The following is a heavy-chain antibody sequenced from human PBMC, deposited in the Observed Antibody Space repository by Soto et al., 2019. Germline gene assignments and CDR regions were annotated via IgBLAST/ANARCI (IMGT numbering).Heavy chain of an antibody. V-gene: IGHV4-59*08. D-gene: IGHD1-1*01. J-gene: IGHJ4*02. Sequence: WTWIRQPPGKGLEWIGYISYSGSTNYNPSLKSRVTFSVDTSNNQFSLRLSSVTAADTAVYYCARLTKVSGTDYWGQGTLVTVSS. CDR3: ARLTKVSGTDY. CDR2: ISYSGST.